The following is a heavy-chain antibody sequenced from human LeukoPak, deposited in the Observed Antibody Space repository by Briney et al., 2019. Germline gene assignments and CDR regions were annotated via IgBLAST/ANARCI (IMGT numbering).Heavy chain of an antibody. Sequence: ASVKVSCKASGYTFTSYYMHWVRQAPGQGLEWMGWINPNSGGTNYAQKFQGRVTMTRDTSISTAYMELSRLRSDDTAVYYCARSMVRGAKFNSYYYYYMDVWGKGTTVTVSS. CDR1: GYTFTSYY. D-gene: IGHD3-10*01. CDR3: ARSMVRGAKFNSYYYYYMDV. CDR2: INPNSGGT. V-gene: IGHV1-2*02. J-gene: IGHJ6*03.